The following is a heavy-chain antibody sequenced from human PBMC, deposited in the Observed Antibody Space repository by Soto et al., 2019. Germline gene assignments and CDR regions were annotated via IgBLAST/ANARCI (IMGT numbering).Heavy chain of an antibody. CDR1: GYTFTSYY. CDR2: INPSAGTT. V-gene: IGHV1-46*03. J-gene: IGHJ5*01. Sequence: GASVKVSCKASGYTFTSYYMHWVRQAPGQGLEWMGVINPSAGTTTYAQKFQGRVTMTRDTSTSTVFMDLSSLRSEDTAVYYCARQYCSGGSCYSSWFDSWGQGTLVTVSS. D-gene: IGHD2-15*01. CDR3: ARQYCSGGSCYSSWFDS.